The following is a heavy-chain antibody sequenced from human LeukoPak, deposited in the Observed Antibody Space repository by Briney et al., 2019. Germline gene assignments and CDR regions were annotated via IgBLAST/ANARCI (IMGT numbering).Heavy chain of an antibody. CDR1: GGTFSSYV. D-gene: IGHD2-8*01. CDR3: ARHYCTNGVCYTPFDY. Sequence: SVKVSCKASGGTFSSYVISWVRQAPGQGLEWMGGIIPIFGTANYAQKFQGRVTITADESTSTAYMELSSLRSEDTAVYYCARHYCTNGVCYTPFDYWGQGTLVTVSS. J-gene: IGHJ4*02. CDR2: IIPIFGTA. V-gene: IGHV1-69*01.